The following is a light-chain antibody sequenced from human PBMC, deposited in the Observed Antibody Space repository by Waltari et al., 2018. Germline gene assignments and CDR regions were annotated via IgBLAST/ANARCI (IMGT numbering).Light chain of an antibody. Sequence: SFVLTPPPSVSVAPGKTARVTCGGDKLDAKSVHWYQQKAGQAPVLVVFYETDRPSGIPERFSGSISGNTATLTISRVEVGDEADYYCQVWDNSSDQVVFGGGTKLAVL. J-gene: IGLJ3*02. CDR2: YET. V-gene: IGLV3-21*04. CDR1: KLDAKS. CDR3: QVWDNSSDQVV.